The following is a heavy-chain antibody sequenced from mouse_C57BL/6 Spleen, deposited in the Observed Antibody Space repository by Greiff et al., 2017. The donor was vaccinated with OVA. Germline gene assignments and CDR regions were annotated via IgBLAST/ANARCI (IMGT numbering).Heavy chain of an antibody. Sequence: VQLQQSGAELMKPGASVKLSCKAPGYTFTGYWIAWVKQRPGHGLAWIGEILPGSGSTNYNEKFKGKATFTADTSSNTAYRQLSSLTTEDSAIYYCARPGRNYAMDYWGQGTSVTVSS. J-gene: IGHJ4*01. CDR2: ILPGSGST. D-gene: IGHD3-3*01. CDR3: ARPGRNYAMDY. CDR1: GYTFTGYW. V-gene: IGHV1-9*01.